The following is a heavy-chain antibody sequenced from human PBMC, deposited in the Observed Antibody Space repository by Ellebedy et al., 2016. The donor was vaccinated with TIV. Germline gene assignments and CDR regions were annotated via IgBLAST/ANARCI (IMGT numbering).Heavy chain of an antibody. J-gene: IGHJ6*02. D-gene: IGHD3-16*01. Sequence: GGSLRLSXKASGFFFSHYCSNWIRQAPGKGPAWVASIAWKNNDAESVYHADSVKGRFNISRDDARSTVYLEMNDLRADDTAIYYCTRDNYPRNYVLYYYGMDVWGQGTAVTVSS. CDR1: GFFFSHYC. CDR3: TRDNYPRNYVLYYYGMDV. CDR2: IAWKNNDAESV. V-gene: IGHV3-21*06.